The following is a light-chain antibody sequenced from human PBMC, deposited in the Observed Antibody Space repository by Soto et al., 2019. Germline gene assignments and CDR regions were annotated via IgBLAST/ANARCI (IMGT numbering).Light chain of an antibody. J-gene: IGKJ4*01. V-gene: IGKV1-33*01. CDR3: QQYHTLPLT. CDR1: QDISNY. Sequence: DIQMTQSPSSLSASVGDRVTITCQASQDISNYLNWYQQKPGKAPKLLIYDASNLETGVPSRFSGSGSGTDFTFNISSLQPEDVATYYCQQYHTLPLTFGGGTKVEIK. CDR2: DAS.